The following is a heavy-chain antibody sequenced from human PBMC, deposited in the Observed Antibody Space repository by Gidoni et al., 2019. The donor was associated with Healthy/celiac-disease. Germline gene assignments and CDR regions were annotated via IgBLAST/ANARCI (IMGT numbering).Heavy chain of an antibody. D-gene: IGHD2-15*01. V-gene: IGHV1-58*01. CDR2: IVVGSGNT. CDR3: AADLYCSGGSCYPDAFDI. CDR1: GFTFTSSG. Sequence: QMQLVQSGPEVKKPGTSVKVSCKASGFTFTSSGVQWVRQARGQRLEGIGWIVVGSGNTNYAQKFQERVTITRDMSTSTAYMELSSLRSEDTAVYYCAADLYCSGGSCYPDAFDIWGQGTMVTVSS. J-gene: IGHJ3*02.